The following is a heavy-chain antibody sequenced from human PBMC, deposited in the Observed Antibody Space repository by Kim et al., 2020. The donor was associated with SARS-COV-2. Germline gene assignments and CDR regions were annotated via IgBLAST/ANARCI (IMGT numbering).Heavy chain of an antibody. J-gene: IGHJ4*02. Sequence: DGSQKYHVDSVTGRFTSSGDNAENSLYLQMNSLRAEDTAIYYCTRSLEYWGQGTLVTVSS. CDR2: DGSQK. CDR3: TRSLEY. V-gene: IGHV3-7*01.